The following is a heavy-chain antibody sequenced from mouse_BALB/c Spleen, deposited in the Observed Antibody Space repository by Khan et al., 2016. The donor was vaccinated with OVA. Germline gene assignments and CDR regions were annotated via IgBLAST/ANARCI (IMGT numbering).Heavy chain of an antibody. CDR1: GYTFTSYW. CDR2: TNPTNGRT. Sequence: VQLQQSGAELVKAGASVKMSCKASGYTFTSYWMHWVKQRLGQGLEWFAETNPTNGRTYYNEKFKSKATLTVDKSSSTAYMLLSGQTFEDSAVYYCAKIKKIVATYFDYGGQGTTLTVSS. J-gene: IGHJ2*01. CDR3: AKIKKIVATYFDY. V-gene: IGHV1S81*02. D-gene: IGHD1-1*01.